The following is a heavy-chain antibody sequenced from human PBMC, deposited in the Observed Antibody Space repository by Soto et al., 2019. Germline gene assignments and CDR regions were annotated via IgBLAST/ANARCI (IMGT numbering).Heavy chain of an antibody. CDR3: ARDDFVVRGVYYYYGMDV. D-gene: IGHD3-10*01. V-gene: IGHV1-18*01. CDR2: ISGYNGNT. CDR1: GYTFSSYG. J-gene: IGHJ6*02. Sequence: QAQLVQSGAEVKKPGASVKVSCKASGYTFSSYGITWVRQAPGQGLEWMAWISGYNGNTNYAQNLQSRVTMTTDTSTNTAYMELRSLRSDDTAVYYCARDDFVVRGVYYYYGMDVWGQGTTVTVSS.